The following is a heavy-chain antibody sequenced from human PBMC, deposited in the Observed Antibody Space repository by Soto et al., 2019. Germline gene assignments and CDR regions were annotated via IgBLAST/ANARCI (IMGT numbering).Heavy chain of an antibody. D-gene: IGHD3-22*01. V-gene: IGHV3-21*01. Sequence: KPGGSLRLSCAASGFTFSSYSMNWVRQAPGKGLEWVSSISSSSSYIYYADSVKGRFTISRDNAKNSLYLQMNSLRAEDTAVYYCARDPRYYYDSSGYFVSVWGQGTTVTVSS. CDR1: GFTFSSYS. CDR3: ARDPRYYYDSSGYFVSV. J-gene: IGHJ6*02. CDR2: ISSSSSYI.